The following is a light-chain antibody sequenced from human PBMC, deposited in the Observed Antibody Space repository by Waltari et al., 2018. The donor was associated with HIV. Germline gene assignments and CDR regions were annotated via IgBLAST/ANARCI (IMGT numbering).Light chain of an antibody. CDR2: DHN. Sequence: QPPLTQSRSVSGSPGQSITIFCTGTSNDVGAYNYVYWYQQPPGRAPKLLIFDHNRRPSGVPVLFSGSKSGNTASLTISGRQAEDEADYYCCSSAGRYTFVFGTGTKVTVL. V-gene: IGLV2-11*01. CDR3: CSSAGRYTFV. CDR1: SNDVGAYNY. J-gene: IGLJ1*01.